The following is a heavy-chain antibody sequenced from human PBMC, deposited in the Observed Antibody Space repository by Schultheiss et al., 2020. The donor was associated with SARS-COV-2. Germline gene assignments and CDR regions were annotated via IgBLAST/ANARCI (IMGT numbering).Heavy chain of an antibody. Sequence: GGSLRLSCAASGFTFSDYYMSWIRQAPGKGLEWVSAISGSGGSTYYADSVKGRFTISRHNSKNTLYLQMNSLRAEDTAVYYCAKPNMTYYDFWSGYYWGQGTLVTVSS. CDR2: ISGSGGST. CDR3: AKPNMTYYDFWSGYY. V-gene: IGHV3-23*01. J-gene: IGHJ4*02. D-gene: IGHD3-3*01. CDR1: GFTFSDYY.